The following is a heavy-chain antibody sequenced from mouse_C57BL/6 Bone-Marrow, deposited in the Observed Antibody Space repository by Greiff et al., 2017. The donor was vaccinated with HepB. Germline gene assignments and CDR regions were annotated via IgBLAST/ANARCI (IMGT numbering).Heavy chain of an antibody. D-gene: IGHD3-1*01. J-gene: IGHJ4*01. V-gene: IGHV5-4*01. CDR1: GFTFSSYA. CDR3: ARDLGALC. Sequence: EVKLVESGGGLVKPGGSLKLSCAASGFTFSSYAMSWVRQTPEKRLEWVATISDGGSYTYYPDNVKGRFTISRDNAKNNLYLQMSHLKSEDTAMYYCARDLGALCWGQGTSVTVSS. CDR2: ISDGGSYT.